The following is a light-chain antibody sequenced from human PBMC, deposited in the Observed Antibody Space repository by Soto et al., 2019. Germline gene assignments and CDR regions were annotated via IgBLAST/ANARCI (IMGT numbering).Light chain of an antibody. Sequence: EVVTTQSPASMSVSPGERPTLSCRASQSLRSSLAWYQQKPGQAPRLLIYGASTRATGIPARFSGSGSGTEFTLTISSLQSEDFAVYFCQQYNIWPQTFGQGTKVDIK. J-gene: IGKJ1*01. V-gene: IGKV3-15*01. CDR3: QQYNIWPQT. CDR2: GAS. CDR1: QSLRSS.